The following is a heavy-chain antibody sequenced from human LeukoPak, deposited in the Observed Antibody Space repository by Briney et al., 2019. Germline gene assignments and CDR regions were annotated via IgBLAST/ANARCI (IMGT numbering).Heavy chain of an antibody. CDR3: ARGGGGNSNNFDY. CDR2: IYYSGST. V-gene: IGHV4-59*01. CDR1: GGSFSGYY. D-gene: IGHD4-23*01. J-gene: IGHJ4*02. Sequence: SETLSLTRAVYGGSFSGYYWSWIRQPPGKGLEWIGYIYYSGSTNYNPSLKSRVTISVDTSKNQFSLKLSSVTAADTAVYYCARGGGGNSNNFDYWGQGTLVTVSS.